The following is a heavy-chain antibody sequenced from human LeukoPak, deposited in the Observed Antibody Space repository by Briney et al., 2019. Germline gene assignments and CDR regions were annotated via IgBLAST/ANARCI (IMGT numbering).Heavy chain of an antibody. CDR2: IIPIFGTA. CDR1: GGTFSSYA. J-gene: IGHJ4*02. CDR3: ASGVAYYYDSSGPYYFDY. D-gene: IGHD3-22*01. V-gene: IGHV1-69*06. Sequence: SVKVSCEASGGTFSSYAISWVRQAPGQGLEWMGGIIPIFGTANYAQKFQGRVTITADKSTSTAYMELSSLRSEDTAVYYCASGVAYYYDSSGPYYFDYWGQGTLVTVSS.